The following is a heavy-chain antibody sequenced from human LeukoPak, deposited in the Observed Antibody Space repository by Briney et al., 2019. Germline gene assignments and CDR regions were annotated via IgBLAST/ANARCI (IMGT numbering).Heavy chain of an antibody. CDR2: IYTSGST. Sequence: SETLSLTCTVSGGSISSGSYYWSWIRQPAGKGLEWIGRIYTSGSTNCNPSLKSRVTISVDTSKNQFSLKLSSVTAADTAVYYCARDLSCSSTSCYGYYYYYYMDVWGKGTTVTVSS. CDR3: ARDLSCSSTSCYGYYYYYYMDV. J-gene: IGHJ6*03. D-gene: IGHD2-2*01. CDR1: GGSISSGSYY. V-gene: IGHV4-61*02.